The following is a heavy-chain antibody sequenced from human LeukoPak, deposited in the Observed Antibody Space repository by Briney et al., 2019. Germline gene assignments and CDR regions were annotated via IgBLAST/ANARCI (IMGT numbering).Heavy chain of an antibody. V-gene: IGHV1-8*02. CDR1: GYTFTSYY. Sequence: GASVTVSCTASGYTFTSYYMHWVRQAPGQGLEWMGWMKSNNGHTGYAQKFQGRVTMTRDTSISTAYMELSSLTFEDTAVYYCAGGPPNWGMVGYWGQGTLVTVSS. CDR3: AGGPPNWGMVGY. CDR2: MKSNNGHT. J-gene: IGHJ4*02. D-gene: IGHD7-27*01.